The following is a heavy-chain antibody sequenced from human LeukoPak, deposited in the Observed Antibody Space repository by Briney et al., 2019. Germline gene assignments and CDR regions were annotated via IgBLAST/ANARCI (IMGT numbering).Heavy chain of an antibody. Sequence: SQTLSLTCAISGDSVSSNSAAWNWIRQSPSRGLEWLGRTYYRSKWYNDYAVSVKSRITINPDTSKNQFSLQLNSVTPEDTAVYYCASAPMGQQLVPRGFDYWGQGILVTVSS. D-gene: IGHD6-13*01. CDR1: GDSVSSNSAA. J-gene: IGHJ4*02. CDR3: ASAPMGQQLVPRGFDY. CDR2: TYYRSKWYN. V-gene: IGHV6-1*01.